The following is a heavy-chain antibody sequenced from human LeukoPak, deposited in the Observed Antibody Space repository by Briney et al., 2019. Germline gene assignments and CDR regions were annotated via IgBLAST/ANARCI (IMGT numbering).Heavy chain of an antibody. Sequence: GASVKVSCKASGDTFTGYYMHWVRQAPGQGLEWMGRINPNSGGTNYAQKFQGRVTMTRDTSISTTYMELSRLRSDDTAVYYCARDFGYYDSSGYWGQGTLVTVSS. V-gene: IGHV1-2*06. CDR1: GDTFTGYY. CDR2: INPNSGGT. J-gene: IGHJ4*02. CDR3: ARDFGYYDSSGY. D-gene: IGHD3-22*01.